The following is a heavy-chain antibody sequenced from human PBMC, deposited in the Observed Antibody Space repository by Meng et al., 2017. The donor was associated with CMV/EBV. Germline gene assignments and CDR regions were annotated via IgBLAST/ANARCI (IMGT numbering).Heavy chain of an antibody. Sequence: SETLSLTCAISGDSVSSNSAAWNWIRQSPSRGLEWLGRTYYRSKWYNDYAVSVKSRITINQDTSKHQFSLQLNSVTPEDTAVYYCARDRYCSSTSCYWVGMDVWGQGTTVTVSS. CDR2: TYYRSKWYN. D-gene: IGHD2-2*01. CDR1: GDSVSSNSAA. V-gene: IGHV6-1*01. CDR3: ARDRYCSSTSCYWVGMDV. J-gene: IGHJ6*02.